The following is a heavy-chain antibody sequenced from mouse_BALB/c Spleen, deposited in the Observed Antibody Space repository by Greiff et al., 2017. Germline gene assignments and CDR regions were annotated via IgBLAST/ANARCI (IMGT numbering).Heavy chain of an antibody. CDR1: AFTFTDYY. J-gene: IGHJ1*01. CDR3: ARDAGYFGYFDV. V-gene: IGHV7-3*02. D-gene: IGHD2-3*01. Sequence: EVTLVESAGGLVQPGGSLRLSCATSAFTFTDYYMSWVRQPPGKALLWLGFIRNKANGYTTEYSVSVKGRFTISRDNSQSILYLQVNTLRAEDSATYYCARDAGYFGYFDVWGAGTTGTVSS. CDR2: IRNKANGYTT.